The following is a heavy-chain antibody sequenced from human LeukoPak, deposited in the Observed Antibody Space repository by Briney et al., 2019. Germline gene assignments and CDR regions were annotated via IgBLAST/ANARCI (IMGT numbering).Heavy chain of an antibody. D-gene: IGHD4-23*01. CDR2: VYYSGRT. CDR3: SRDLSDGGPLMR. CDR1: GGSVRSTSFY. J-gene: IGHJ4*02. V-gene: IGHV4-39*07. Sequence: SETLSLTCNVSGGSVRSTSFYWGWIRQPPGKGLEWIGNVYYSGRTYYNPSLKRQVTISIDTSQNQFSLKLTSVTAADTAVYYCSRDLSDGGPLMRWGQGALVSVSS.